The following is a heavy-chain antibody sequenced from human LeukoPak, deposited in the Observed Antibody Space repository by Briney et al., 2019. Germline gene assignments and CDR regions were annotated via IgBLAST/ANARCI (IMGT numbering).Heavy chain of an antibody. CDR2: IYYNGGT. J-gene: IGHJ4*02. CDR3: ARGSGPHDGNGYSFDH. CDR1: GDSISNNY. Sequence: SETLSLTCTVSGDSISNNYWSWIRQPPGKGLEWIAYIYYNGGTNYSPSLKSRVTILVDTSKNQFSLNVRYVTSADTAVYYCARGSGPHDGNGYSFDHWGQGTLVTVSS. D-gene: IGHD3-22*01. V-gene: IGHV4-59*01.